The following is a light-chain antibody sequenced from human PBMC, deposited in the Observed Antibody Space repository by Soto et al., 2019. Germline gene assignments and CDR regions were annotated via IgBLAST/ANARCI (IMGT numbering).Light chain of an antibody. CDR2: GAS. CDR3: QQYGSSPRT. Sequence: EIVLTQSPDTLSLSPGERATLSCRASQSVSSSYLAWYQQKPGQAPRLLIYGASSRATGIPDRFSGSGSGTVFTLTIRRLEPEDFAVYYCQQYGSSPRTFGQGTKVEIK. J-gene: IGKJ1*01. CDR1: QSVSSSY. V-gene: IGKV3-20*01.